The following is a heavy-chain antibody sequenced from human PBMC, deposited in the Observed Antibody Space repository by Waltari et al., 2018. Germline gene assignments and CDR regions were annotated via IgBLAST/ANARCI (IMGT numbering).Heavy chain of an antibody. CDR2: RKCDGSEK. J-gene: IGHJ4*02. V-gene: IGHV3-7*02. CDR3: LLCSEVTAATGFFDY. CDR1: GFTFSTYW. D-gene: IGHD2-2*01. Sequence: EVQLVESGGGLVQPGGSLRLSCAASGFTFSTYWMNWVRQAPGKGRDWGAHRKCDGSEKYYADTVKGRFTISRDNARNSLYLQMNSLRVEHTAVYYCLLCSEVTAATGFFDYWGQGALVTVSS.